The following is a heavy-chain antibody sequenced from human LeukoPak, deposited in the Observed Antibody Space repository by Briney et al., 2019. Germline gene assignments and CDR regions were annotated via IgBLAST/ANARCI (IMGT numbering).Heavy chain of an antibody. Sequence: ASGKVSCKASGYTFTFYYIHWVRQAPGQGLELMGLTNPDSGGTNYAQAFPGRGTMTRDTSISTTYMDLSRLTSDDTAVYYCARGGERGDYAGYWGQGTLVTVSS. CDR1: GYTFTFYY. CDR2: TNPDSGGT. CDR3: ARGGERGDYAGY. J-gene: IGHJ4*02. D-gene: IGHD4-17*01. V-gene: IGHV1-2*06.